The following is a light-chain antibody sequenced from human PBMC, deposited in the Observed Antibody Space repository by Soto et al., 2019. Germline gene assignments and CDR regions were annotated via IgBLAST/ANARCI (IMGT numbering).Light chain of an antibody. CDR3: QSYDSSLFYV. J-gene: IGLJ1*01. Sequence: QSVLTQPPSVSGAPGQRVIISCTGSSSNIGAGYDVHWYKQLPGTAPKLLIYGDINRPSGVPDRFTGSKSGTSASLAITGLQAEDEAVYYCQSYDSSLFYVFGTGTKLTVL. CDR2: GDI. CDR1: SSNIGAGYD. V-gene: IGLV1-40*01.